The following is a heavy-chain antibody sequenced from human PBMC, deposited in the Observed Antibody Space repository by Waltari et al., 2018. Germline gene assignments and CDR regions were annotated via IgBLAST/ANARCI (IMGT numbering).Heavy chain of an antibody. V-gene: IGHV1-69*04. Sequence: QVQLVQSGAEVKKPGSSVKVSCKASGGTFSSYAISWVRQAPGQGLGWMGRIIPILRIANYAQKFQGRVTITADKSTSTAYMELSSLRSEDTAVYYCAREYYYDSSSSDAFDIWGQGTMVTVSS. J-gene: IGHJ3*02. CDR2: IIPILRIA. D-gene: IGHD3-22*01. CDR1: GGTFSSYA. CDR3: AREYYYDSSSSDAFDI.